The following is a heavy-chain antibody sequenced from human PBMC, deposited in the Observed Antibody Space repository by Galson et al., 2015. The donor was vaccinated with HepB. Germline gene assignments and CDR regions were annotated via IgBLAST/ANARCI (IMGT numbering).Heavy chain of an antibody. V-gene: IGHV5-51*01. D-gene: IGHD5-12*01. J-gene: IGHJ2*01. Sequence: QSGAEVKKPGESLKISCKGSGYRFTSYWIGWVRQMPGKGLEWMGIIYPGDSDTRYSPSFQGQVTISADKSISTAYLQWSSLKASDTAMYYCARQVVATSHNWYFDLWGRGTLVTVSS. CDR2: IYPGDSDT. CDR3: ARQVVATSHNWYFDL. CDR1: GYRFTSYW.